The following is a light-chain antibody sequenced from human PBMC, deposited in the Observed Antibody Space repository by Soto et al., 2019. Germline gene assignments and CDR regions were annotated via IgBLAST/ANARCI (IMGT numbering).Light chain of an antibody. Sequence: QSVLTQPASVSGSPGQSITISCTGTSSDVGGYNYVSWYQQHPGKAPKLMIYEVSNRPSGVSNRFSGSKSGSTASLTISGLQAEDEADYYCCSYTRRRGVVFGGGTKLTVL. CDR1: SSDVGGYNY. CDR2: EVS. CDR3: CSYTRRRGVV. V-gene: IGLV2-14*01. J-gene: IGLJ2*01.